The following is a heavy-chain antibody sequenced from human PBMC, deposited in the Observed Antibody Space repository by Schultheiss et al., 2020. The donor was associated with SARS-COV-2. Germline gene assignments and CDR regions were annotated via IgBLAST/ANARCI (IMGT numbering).Heavy chain of an antibody. J-gene: IGHJ4*02. CDR1: GFTFSSYE. Sequence: GGSLRLSCAASGFTFSSYEMNWVRQAPGKGLEWVSYISSSGSTIYYADSVKGRFTISRDNAKNSLYLQMNSLRAEDTAVYYCARDDHYYDSSGPFDYWGQGTLVTVSS. CDR2: ISSSGSTI. V-gene: IGHV3-48*03. CDR3: ARDDHYYDSSGPFDY. D-gene: IGHD3-22*01.